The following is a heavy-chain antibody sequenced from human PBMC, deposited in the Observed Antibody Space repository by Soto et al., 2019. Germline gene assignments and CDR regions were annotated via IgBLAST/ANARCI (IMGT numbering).Heavy chain of an antibody. CDR3: AVGHYDFWSGTTWFDP. Sequence: ASVKVSCKASGYTFSSYDINWVRQASGQGLEWMGWMNPNSGNTGYAQKFQGRVTMTRNTSISTAYMELSSLRSEDTAVYYCAVGHYDFWSGTTWFDPWGQGTLVTVSS. D-gene: IGHD3-3*01. J-gene: IGHJ5*02. CDR2: MNPNSGNT. V-gene: IGHV1-8*01. CDR1: GYTFSSYD.